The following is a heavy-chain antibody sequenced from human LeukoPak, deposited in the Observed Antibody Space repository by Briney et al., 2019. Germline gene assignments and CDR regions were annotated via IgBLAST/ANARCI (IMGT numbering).Heavy chain of an antibody. CDR2: ISSSSSYI. CDR3: ARVAEVRYFDWSLGL. Sequence: PGGSLRLSCAASGFTFSSYSMNWVRQAPGKGLEWVSSISSSSSYIYYADSVKGRFTISRDNAKNSLYLQMNSLRAEDTAVYYCARVAEVRYFDWSLGLWGQGTLVTVSS. CDR1: GFTFSSYS. J-gene: IGHJ4*02. D-gene: IGHD3-9*01. V-gene: IGHV3-21*01.